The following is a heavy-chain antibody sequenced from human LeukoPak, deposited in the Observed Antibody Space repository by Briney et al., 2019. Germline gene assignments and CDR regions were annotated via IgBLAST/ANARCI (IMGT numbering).Heavy chain of an antibody. CDR3: ARVPNPLNVLLWFGELLYHFDY. CDR1: GFSFSNYW. CDR2: KNQDGGEG. J-gene: IGHJ4*02. D-gene: IGHD3-10*01. V-gene: IGHV3-7*01. Sequence: GGSPRLSCSASGFSFSNYWMSWVRQAPGKGLEWVANKNQDGGEGYYVDSVKGRFTISRDNAKNSLYLQLSSLRAEDTAVYYCARVPNPLNVLLWFGELLYHFDYWGQGTLVTVSS.